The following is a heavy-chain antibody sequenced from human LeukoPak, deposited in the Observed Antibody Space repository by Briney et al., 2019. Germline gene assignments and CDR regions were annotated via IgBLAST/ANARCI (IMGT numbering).Heavy chain of an antibody. CDR3: AKDLDFWSGPLDY. CDR2: ISGSGGST. CDR1: GFTFSSYA. Sequence: PGGSLRLSCAASGFTFSSYAMSWVRQAPGKGLEWVSAISGSGGSTYYADSVKGRFTISRDNSKNTLYLQMNSLRAEDTAVYCCAKDLDFWSGPLDYWGQGTLVTVSS. J-gene: IGHJ4*02. V-gene: IGHV3-23*01. D-gene: IGHD3-3*01.